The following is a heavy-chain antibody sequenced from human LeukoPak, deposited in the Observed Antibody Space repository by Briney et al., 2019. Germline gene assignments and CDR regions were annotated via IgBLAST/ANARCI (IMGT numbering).Heavy chain of an antibody. D-gene: IGHD5-12*01. CDR1: GDSISSYY. J-gene: IGHJ4*02. CDR2: IYYSGST. Sequence: NPSETLSLTCTVSGDSISSYYWSWIRQPPGKGLEWIGYIYYSGSTNYNPSLKSRVTISVDTSKNQFSLKLSSVTAADTAVYYCARHTGYSGYESLFDYWGQGTLVTVSS. V-gene: IGHV4-59*08. CDR3: ARHTGYSGYESLFDY.